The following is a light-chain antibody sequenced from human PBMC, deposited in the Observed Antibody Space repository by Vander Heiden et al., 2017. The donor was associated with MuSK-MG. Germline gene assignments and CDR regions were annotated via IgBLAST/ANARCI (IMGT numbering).Light chain of an antibody. J-gene: IGKJ3*01. CDR3: HQYYDSPFT. CDR2: WAS. V-gene: IGKV4-1*01. CDR1: QSVLFSSNNNNC. Sequence: DIVMTQSPDSLAVSLGERATINCKSSQSVLFSSNNNNCLAWYQQKPGQPPKLLIYWASTRESGVPDRFSGSGSGTDFTLTISSLQAEDVAVYYCHQYYDSPFTFGPGTKVEIK.